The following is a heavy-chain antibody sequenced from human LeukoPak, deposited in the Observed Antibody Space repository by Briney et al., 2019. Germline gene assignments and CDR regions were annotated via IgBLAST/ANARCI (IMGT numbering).Heavy chain of an antibody. CDR3: ARLGGNNAFDI. Sequence: PSETLSLTCTVSGGSISSGDYYWRWIRQPPGKGLEWIVYIYYSGSTYYNPSLKSRVTISVDTSKNQFSLKLSSVTAADTAVYYCARLGGNNAFDIWGQGTMVTVSS. J-gene: IGHJ3*02. D-gene: IGHD4-23*01. CDR1: GGSISSGDYY. V-gene: IGHV4-30-4*08. CDR2: IYYSGST.